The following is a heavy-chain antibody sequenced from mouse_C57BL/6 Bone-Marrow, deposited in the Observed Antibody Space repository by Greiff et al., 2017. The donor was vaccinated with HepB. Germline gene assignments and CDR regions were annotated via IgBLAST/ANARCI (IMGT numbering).Heavy chain of an antibody. Sequence: EVQLVESGGGLVKPGGSLKLSCAASGFTFSSYTMSWVRQTPEKRLEWVATISGGGGNTYYPDSVKGRFTISRDNAKNTLYLQMSSLRSEDTALYYCARPSTMVTTGRSYWYFDVWGTGTTVTVSS. CDR3: ARPSTMVTTGRSYWYFDV. D-gene: IGHD2-2*01. J-gene: IGHJ1*03. CDR2: ISGGGGNT. CDR1: GFTFSSYT. V-gene: IGHV5-9*01.